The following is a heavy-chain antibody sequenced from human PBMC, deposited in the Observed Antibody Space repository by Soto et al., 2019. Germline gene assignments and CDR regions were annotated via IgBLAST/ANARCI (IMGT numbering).Heavy chain of an antibody. CDR3: ASGSWYLIGMDV. J-gene: IGHJ6*02. D-gene: IGHD6-13*01. V-gene: IGHV1-69*06. Sequence: QVQQVQSGAEVKKPGSSVKVSCKASGGTFSSYAISWVRQAPGQGLEWMGGIIPIFGTANYEQKFQGRVTITADKSTSTAYMELSNLRSEDTAVYYCASGSWYLIGMDVWGQGTTVTVSS. CDR1: GGTFSSYA. CDR2: IIPIFGTA.